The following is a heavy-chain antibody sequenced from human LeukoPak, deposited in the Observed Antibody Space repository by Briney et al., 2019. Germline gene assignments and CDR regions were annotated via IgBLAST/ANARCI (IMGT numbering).Heavy chain of an antibody. Sequence: GGSLRLSCAASGFTFSSYSMNWVRQAPGKGLEWVSSISSSSSYIYYADSVKGRFTISRDNAKNSLYLQMNSLRAEDTAVYYCARSVVRGVIITLFDYWGQGTLVTVSS. CDR2: ISSSSSYI. D-gene: IGHD3-10*01. V-gene: IGHV3-21*01. CDR1: GFTFSSYS. CDR3: ARSVVRGVIITLFDY. J-gene: IGHJ4*02.